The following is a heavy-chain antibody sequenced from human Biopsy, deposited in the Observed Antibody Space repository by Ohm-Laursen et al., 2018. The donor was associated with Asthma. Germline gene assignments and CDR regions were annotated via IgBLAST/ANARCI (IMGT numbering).Heavy chain of an antibody. Sequence: RSLRLSCSASGFSFDDCAMHWVRQAPGKGLEWVSSISWNSGNIDYAVSVKGRFTISRDNAKNSLYLQMQSLRPEDTAFYYCAKSADYYDSTDYLDFWGRGTLATVSS. CDR1: GFSFDDCA. J-gene: IGHJ4*01. CDR3: AKSADYYDSTDYLDF. CDR2: ISWNSGNI. D-gene: IGHD3-22*01. V-gene: IGHV3-9*01.